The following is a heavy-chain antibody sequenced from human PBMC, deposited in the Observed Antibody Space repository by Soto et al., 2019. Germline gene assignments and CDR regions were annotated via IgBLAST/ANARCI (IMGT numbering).Heavy chain of an antibody. Sequence: QVQLVQSGPEVKKPGASVKVSCKASGYSFSDYGVTWVRQSPGQGLQGMGWISAYNDDRNYAQNLQDRITMTTDTSTSTVSAELRSLRFDDTAVYFWGRARSAAMVTSDYWGQGTLVTVSS. CDR3: GRARSAAMVTSDY. CDR2: ISAYNDDR. J-gene: IGHJ4*02. CDR1: GYSFSDYG. V-gene: IGHV1-18*01. D-gene: IGHD5-18*01.